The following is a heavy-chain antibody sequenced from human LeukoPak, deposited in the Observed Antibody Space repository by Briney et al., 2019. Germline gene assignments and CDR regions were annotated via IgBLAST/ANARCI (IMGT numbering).Heavy chain of an antibody. CDR2: ISSSGSTI. V-gene: IGHV3-48*03. CDR1: GFTFSSYE. Sequence: GGSLRLSCAASGFTFSSYEMNWVRQAPGKGLEWVSYISSSGSTIYYADSVKGRFTISRDNSKNTLYLQMNSLRADDTAVYYCAKDRPTVYSSSWLHFLDSWGQGTLVTVSS. J-gene: IGHJ4*02. D-gene: IGHD6-13*01. CDR3: AKDRPTVYSSSWLHFLDS.